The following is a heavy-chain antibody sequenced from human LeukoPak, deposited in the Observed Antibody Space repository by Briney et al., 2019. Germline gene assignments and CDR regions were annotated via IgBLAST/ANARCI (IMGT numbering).Heavy chain of an antibody. V-gene: IGHV3-74*01. J-gene: IGHJ4*02. CDR1: GFTFSSYW. D-gene: IGHD4-17*01. CDR3: ARAIYYGDYEVLFDY. CDR2: INSDGSST. Sequence: GGSLRLSCAASGFTFSSYWMHWVRQAPGKGLVWVSRINSDGSSTSYADSVKGRFTISRDNAKNTLYLQMNSLRAEDTAVYYCARAIYYGDYEVLFDYWGQGTLVTVSS.